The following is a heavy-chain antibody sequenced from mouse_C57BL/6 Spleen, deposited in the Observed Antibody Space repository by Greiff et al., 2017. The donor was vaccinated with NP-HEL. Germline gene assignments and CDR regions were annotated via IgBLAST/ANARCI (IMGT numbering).Heavy chain of an antibody. V-gene: IGHV5-4*01. CDR1: GFTFSSYA. D-gene: IGHD2-4*01. CDR3: ARDPYDYLDY. J-gene: IGHJ2*01. Sequence: EVQRVESGGGLVKPGGSLKLSCAASGFTFSSYAMSWVRQTPEKRLEWVATISDGGSYTYYPDNVKGRFTISRDNAKNNLYLQMSHLKSEDTAMYYCARDPYDYLDYWGQGTTLTVSS. CDR2: ISDGGSYT.